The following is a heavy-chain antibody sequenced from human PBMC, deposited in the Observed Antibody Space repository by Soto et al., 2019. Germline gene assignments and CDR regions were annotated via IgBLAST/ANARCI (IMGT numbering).Heavy chain of an antibody. D-gene: IGHD1-26*01. CDR2: ISGSGGNT. Sequence: EVQLLESGGGLVQPGGSLRLSCAASGFTFSSYAMSWVRQAPGKGLEWVSTISGSGGNTYYADSVKGRFTISRDNSKKTLYLQMNSLRAEETAIHYCAKGRGWVGVDFDYWGQGTLVTVSS. V-gene: IGHV3-23*01. J-gene: IGHJ4*02. CDR1: GFTFSSYA. CDR3: AKGRGWVGVDFDY.